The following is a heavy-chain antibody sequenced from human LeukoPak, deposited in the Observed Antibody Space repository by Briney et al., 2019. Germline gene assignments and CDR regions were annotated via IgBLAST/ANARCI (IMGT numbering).Heavy chain of an antibody. Sequence: PGGSLRLSCAGSGFTVSNNYMSWVRQAPGKGLEWVSIIYSGGSTYYADSVKGRFIIFRDNSKNTLYLQMNSLRGEDTAVYYCARDPIPIVFDYWGQGTLVTVSS. CDR2: IYSGGST. J-gene: IGHJ4*02. CDR1: GFTVSNNY. D-gene: IGHD3-9*01. V-gene: IGHV3-53*01. CDR3: ARDPIPIVFDY.